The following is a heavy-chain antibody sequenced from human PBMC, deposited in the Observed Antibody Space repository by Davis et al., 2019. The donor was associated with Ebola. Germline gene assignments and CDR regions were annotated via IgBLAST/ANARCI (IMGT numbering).Heavy chain of an antibody. J-gene: IGHJ2*01. V-gene: IGHV3-21*01. CDR2: ISSSSSYI. CDR3: ARDGVMRGFGVVTIGWYFDL. D-gene: IGHD3-3*01. CDR1: GFTFSSYG. Sequence: PGGSLRLSCAASGFTFSSYGMHWVRQAPGKGLEWVSSISSSSSYIYYADSVKGRFTISRDNAKNSLYLQMNSLRAEDTAVYYCARDGVMRGFGVVTIGWYFDLWGRGTLVTVSS.